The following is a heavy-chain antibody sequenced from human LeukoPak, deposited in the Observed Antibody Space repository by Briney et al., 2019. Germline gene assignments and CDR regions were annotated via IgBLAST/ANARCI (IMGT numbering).Heavy chain of an antibody. V-gene: IGHV4-34*09. D-gene: IGHD5-18*01. CDR2: INHSGST. J-gene: IGHJ6*02. CDR3: ARAGYSYGYYYYYGMDV. CDR1: GGSFSGYY. Sequence: SETLSLTCAVYGGSFSGYYWSWIRQPPGKGLEWIGEINHSGSTNYNPSLKSRVTISVDTSKNQFSLKLSSVTAADTAVYYCARAGYSYGYYYYYGMDVWGQGTTVTVSS.